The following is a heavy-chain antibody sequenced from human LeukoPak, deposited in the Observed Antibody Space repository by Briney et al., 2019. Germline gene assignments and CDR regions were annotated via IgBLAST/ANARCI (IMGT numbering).Heavy chain of an antibody. CDR1: GYSFTSYW. D-gene: IGHD6-19*01. CDR2: IYPGDSDT. V-gene: IGHV5-51*01. CDR3: AREGHSSGWENWYFDL. J-gene: IGHJ2*01. Sequence: KSGESLKISCKGSGYSFTSYWIGWVLQMPGKGLEWMVIIYPGDSDTRYSPSFQGQVTISADKSISTAYLQWSSLKASDTAMYYCAREGHSSGWENWYFDLWGRGTLVTVSS.